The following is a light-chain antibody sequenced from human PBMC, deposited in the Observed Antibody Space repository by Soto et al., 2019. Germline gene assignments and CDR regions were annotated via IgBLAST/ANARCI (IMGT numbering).Light chain of an antibody. V-gene: IGKV2-28*01. CDR3: MQALQIPYD. Sequence: DFVMTQSPLSLPVTPGEPASISCRSSQSLLYRNGFNYLDWYLQKPGQSPQLLIYLGSYRASGVPDRFSGSGSGTDFKLRISRVEADDVGVYYCMQALQIPYDFGQGTKVEIK. CDR2: LGS. CDR1: QSLLYRNGFNY. J-gene: IGKJ2*01.